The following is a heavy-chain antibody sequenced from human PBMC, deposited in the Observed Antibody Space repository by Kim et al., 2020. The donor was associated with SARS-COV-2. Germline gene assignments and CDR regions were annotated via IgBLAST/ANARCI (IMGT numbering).Heavy chain of an antibody. V-gene: IGHV3-7*01. J-gene: IGHJ4*02. CDR2: IKQDGSEK. CDR1: GFTFSSYW. D-gene: IGHD6-19*01. CDR3: AREGLRAVADQYYFDY. Sequence: GGSLRLSCAASGFTFSSYWMSWVRQAPGKGLEWVANIKQDGSEKYYVDSVKGRFTISRDNAKNSLYLQMNSLRAEDTAVYYCAREGLRAVADQYYFDYWGQGTLVTVSS.